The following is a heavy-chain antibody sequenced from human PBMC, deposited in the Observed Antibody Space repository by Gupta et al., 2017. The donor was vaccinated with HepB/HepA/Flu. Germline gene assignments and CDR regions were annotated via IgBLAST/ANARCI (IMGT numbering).Heavy chain of an antibody. V-gene: IGHV3-9*03. Sequence: EVQLVESGGGLVQPGRSLTLYCTASGFSFDDYAMHWVRQAPGKCLEWVSGSGWKRNNIGYAESVKGRFTISRDNAKDSLYLQMNSLRPEDMALYYCAKGGPRWERAYYMDVWGKGTTVTVSS. J-gene: IGHJ6*03. CDR2: SGWKRNNI. CDR3: AKGGPRWERAYYMDV. D-gene: IGHD1-26*01. CDR1: GFSFDDYA.